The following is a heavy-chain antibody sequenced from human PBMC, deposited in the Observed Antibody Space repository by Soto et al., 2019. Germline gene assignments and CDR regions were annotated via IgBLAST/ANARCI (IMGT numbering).Heavy chain of an antibody. CDR1: GGTFSSYA. CDR2: IIPIFGTA. V-gene: IGHV1-69*13. CDR3: AAPSSGYSKVLWT. D-gene: IGHD3-22*01. Sequence: SVKVSCKASGGTFSSYAISLVRQAPGQGLEWMGGIIPIFGTANYAQKFQGRVTITADESTSTAYMELSSLRSEDTAVYYCAAPSSGYSKVLWTWGQGTLVTVSS. J-gene: IGHJ5*02.